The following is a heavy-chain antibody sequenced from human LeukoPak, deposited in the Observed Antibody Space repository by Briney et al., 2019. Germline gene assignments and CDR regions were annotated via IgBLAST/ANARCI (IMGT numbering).Heavy chain of an antibody. Sequence: ASVKVSCKASDYTFISYGIGWVRQAPGQGLEWMGWISVYSGTTNYAQKFQGRVTMTIDTSTTIAYMELRSLKSDDTAVYYCASRSSIGDGYTTLFDYWGQGTLVTVSS. J-gene: IGHJ4*02. CDR2: ISVYSGTT. V-gene: IGHV1-18*01. CDR1: DYTFISYG. D-gene: IGHD5-24*01. CDR3: ASRSSIGDGYTTLFDY.